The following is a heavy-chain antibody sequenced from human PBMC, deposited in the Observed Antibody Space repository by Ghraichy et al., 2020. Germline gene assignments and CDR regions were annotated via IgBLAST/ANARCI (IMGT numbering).Heavy chain of an antibody. CDR3: ARRGRGYSLYFYGLDI. V-gene: IGHV4-59*08. CDR2: VYYNGNT. D-gene: IGHD5-18*01. CDR1: GGSIRSYY. J-gene: IGHJ6*02. Sequence: GSLSLICTVSGGSIRSYYWSWIRHPPGKGLEWIGYVYYNGNTDYSPSLKSRATISVDTSKNQFSLRLTSVTAADTAVYYCARRGRGYSLYFYGLDIWGQGTTVTVSS.